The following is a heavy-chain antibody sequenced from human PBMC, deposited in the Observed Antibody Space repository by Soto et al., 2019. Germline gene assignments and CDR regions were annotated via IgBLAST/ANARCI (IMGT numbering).Heavy chain of an antibody. CDR3: ARDQYSSSWYRRGYYYGMDV. J-gene: IGHJ6*02. Sequence: GGSLRLSCAASGFTFSSYSMNWVRQAPGKGLEWVSSISSSSSHIYYADSVKGRFTISRDNAKNSLYLQMNSLRAEDTAVYYCARDQYSSSWYRRGYYYGMDVWGQGTTVTVSS. CDR1: GFTFSSYS. D-gene: IGHD6-13*01. CDR2: ISSSSSHI. V-gene: IGHV3-21*01.